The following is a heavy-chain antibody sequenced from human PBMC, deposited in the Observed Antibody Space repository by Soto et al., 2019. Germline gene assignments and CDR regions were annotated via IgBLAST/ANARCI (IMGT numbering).Heavy chain of an antibody. Sequence: SETLSLTCTVSGGSFTGHFWSCVRQPPGKGLEWIGEVSHSGNTKYYPSLRSRVTLSVDSSKNQISLALTSVTAADTAVYYCARAKFESTGWHQFDIWGQGTLVTVS. CDR1: GGSFTGHF. J-gene: IGHJ4*02. V-gene: IGHV4-34*01. CDR3: ARAKFESTGWHQFDI. D-gene: IGHD7-27*01. CDR2: VSHSGNT.